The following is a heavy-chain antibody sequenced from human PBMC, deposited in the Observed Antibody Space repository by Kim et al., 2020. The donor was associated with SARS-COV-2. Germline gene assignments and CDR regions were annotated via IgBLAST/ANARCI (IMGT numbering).Heavy chain of an antibody. Sequence: GGSLRLSCAASGFTFSSYSMNWVRQAPGKGLEWVSSISSSSSYIYYADSVKGRFTISRDNAKNSLYLQMNSLRAEDTAVYYCARDRSGWYSFDYWGQGTLVTVSS. CDR2: ISSSSSYI. J-gene: IGHJ4*02. CDR3: ARDRSGWYSFDY. CDR1: GFTFSSYS. D-gene: IGHD6-19*01. V-gene: IGHV3-21*01.